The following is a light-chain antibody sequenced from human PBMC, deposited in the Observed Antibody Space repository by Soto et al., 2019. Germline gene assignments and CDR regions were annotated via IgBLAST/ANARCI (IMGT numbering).Light chain of an antibody. CDR1: QSISSW. CDR3: QQYNSYPLT. Sequence: DIQMTQSPSTLSACVGDRVTITCRASQSISSWLAWYQQKPGKAPNLLIYKASSLESGVPSRFSGSGSGTEFTLTISSLQPDDFATYYCQQYNSYPLTFGGGTKVVI. V-gene: IGKV1-5*03. CDR2: KAS. J-gene: IGKJ4*01.